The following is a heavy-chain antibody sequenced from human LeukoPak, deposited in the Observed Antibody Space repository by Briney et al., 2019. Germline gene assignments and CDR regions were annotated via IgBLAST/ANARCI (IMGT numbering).Heavy chain of an antibody. J-gene: IGHJ4*02. CDR1: GFNLNSYG. D-gene: IGHD5-18*01. V-gene: IGHV3-30*18. CDR3: AKAQGSGYSYGTYYFDY. CDR2: ISYDGSNK. Sequence: GGSLRLSCVASGFNLNSYGMHWVRQAPGKGLEWVAVISYDGSNKYYADSVKGRFTISRDNSKNTLYLQMNSLRAEDTAVYYCAKAQGSGYSYGTYYFDYWGQGIPVTVSS.